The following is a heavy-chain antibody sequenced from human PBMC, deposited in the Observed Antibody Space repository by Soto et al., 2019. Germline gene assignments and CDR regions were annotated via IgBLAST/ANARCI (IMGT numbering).Heavy chain of an antibody. V-gene: IGHV4-59*01. Sequence: QSLPCTFSGDSNNNYYWNWIRQPPGKGLHWFGYFSYIRITSYNPSLKSRVNILVAKSKNQFSLNRTSVTTPDTALYFCARVPCTGFTAIEVSGQGTMGSAS. CDR1: GDSNNNYY. CDR2: FSYIRIT. CDR3: ARVPCTGFTAIEV. J-gene: IGHJ3*01. D-gene: IGHD2-8*02.